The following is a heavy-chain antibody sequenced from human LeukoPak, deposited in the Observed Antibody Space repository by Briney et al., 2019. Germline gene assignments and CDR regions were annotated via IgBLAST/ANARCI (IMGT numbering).Heavy chain of an antibody. CDR3: AREDPQTTVPEGMDV. D-gene: IGHD4-17*01. Sequence: SETLFLTCTVSGGSISYYYWSWIRQSPGKGLEWIGYIYYSGTTNYNPSLNSRVTISVDTSKNQFSLQLRSVTAADTAVYYCAREDPQTTVPEGMDVWGQGTTVTVSS. J-gene: IGHJ6*02. V-gene: IGHV4-59*01. CDR1: GGSISYYY. CDR2: IYYSGTT.